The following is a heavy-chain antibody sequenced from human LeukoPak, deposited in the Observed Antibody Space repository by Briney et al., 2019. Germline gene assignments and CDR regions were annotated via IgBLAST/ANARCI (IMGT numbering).Heavy chain of an antibody. V-gene: IGHV3-7*03. CDR3: ARDKALGLRSFSY. CDR1: GFTFSSYW. CDR2: IKQDGSEK. D-gene: IGHD3-16*01. J-gene: IGHJ4*02. Sequence: GGSLRLSCAASGFTFSSYWMSWVRQAPGKGLEWVANIKQDGSEKYYVDSVKGRFTISRDNAKNSLYLQMNSLRAEDTAVYYCARDKALGLRSFSYWGQGTLVTVSS.